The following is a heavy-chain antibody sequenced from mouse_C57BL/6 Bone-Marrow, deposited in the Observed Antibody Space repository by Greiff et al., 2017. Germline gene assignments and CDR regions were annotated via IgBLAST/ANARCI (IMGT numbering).Heavy chain of an antibody. V-gene: IGHV5-4*01. J-gene: IGHJ4*01. D-gene: IGHD1-1*01. CDR3: ARSSITTVVGDAMDY. CDR2: ISDGGSYT. Sequence: EVQLVESGGGLVKPGGSLKLSCAASGFTFSSYAMSWVRQTPEKRLEWVATISDGGSYTYYPDNVKGRFTISRDNAKNNLYLQMSHLKSEDTAMYYCARSSITTVVGDAMDYWGQGTSVTVSS. CDR1: GFTFSSYA.